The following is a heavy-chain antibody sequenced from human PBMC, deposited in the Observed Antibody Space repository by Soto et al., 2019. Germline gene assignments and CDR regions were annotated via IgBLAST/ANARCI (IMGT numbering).Heavy chain of an antibody. CDR1: GGSISSSSYY. V-gene: IGHV4-39*01. Sequence: QLQLQESGPGLVKPSETLSLTCTVSGGSISSSSYYWGWIRQPPGKGLEWIGSIYYSGSTYYNPSHKSRVTISVATPKNQFSLKLSSVTAADTAVYYCARQASVFWSGSKYGLDVWGQGTTVTVSS. CDR2: IYYSGST. D-gene: IGHD3-3*01. CDR3: ARQASVFWSGSKYGLDV. J-gene: IGHJ6*02.